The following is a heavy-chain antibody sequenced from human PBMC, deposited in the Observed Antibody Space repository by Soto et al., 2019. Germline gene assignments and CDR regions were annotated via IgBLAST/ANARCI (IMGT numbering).Heavy chain of an antibody. D-gene: IGHD3-10*01. J-gene: IGHJ6*01. CDR3: ARGDRGGSGSPASYYYSGLDV. Sequence: DVQLLESGGDLVQPGGSLRLSCTASGFILSSYAMSWVRQAPGKGLEWVSSVSAGSDMKYNSDSVKGRFTISRDNSNNALFLQMNSMRIEDRAMYYCARGDRGGSGSPASYYYSGLDVWGQGTTVTVS. V-gene: IGHV3-23*01. CDR1: GFILSSYA. CDR2: VSAGSDMK.